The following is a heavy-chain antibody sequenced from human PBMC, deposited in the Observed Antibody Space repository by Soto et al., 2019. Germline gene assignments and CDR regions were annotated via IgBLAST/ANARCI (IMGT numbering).Heavy chain of an antibody. Sequence: SETLSLTCAVSGVSISSGGYSWSWIRQPPGKGLEWIGYIYHSGSTYYNPSLKGRFTISRDNSKNTLYLQMSSLRAEDTAVYYCAKSVYNWNDGFFDYWGQGTLVTVSS. CDR1: GVSISSGGYS. D-gene: IGHD1-1*01. J-gene: IGHJ4*02. CDR2: IYHSGST. CDR3: AKSVYNWNDGFFDY. V-gene: IGHV4-30-2*02.